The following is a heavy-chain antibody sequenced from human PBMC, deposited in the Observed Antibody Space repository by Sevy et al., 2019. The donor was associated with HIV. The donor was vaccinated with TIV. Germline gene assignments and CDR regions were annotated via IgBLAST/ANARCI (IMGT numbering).Heavy chain of an antibody. CDR2: ISYDGRNNK. D-gene: IGHD3-16*01. J-gene: IGHJ4*02. CDR1: GFSFSDYG. V-gene: IGHV3-30*03. Sequence: GGSLRLSCAASGFSFSDYGMHWVRQAPGKGLEWVAVISYDGRNNKYNADSVKGRFTISRDNSKNTLYLQMNSLRAEDTAIYYCARDRGEILSSAFDYWGQGTLVTVSS. CDR3: ARDRGEILSSAFDY.